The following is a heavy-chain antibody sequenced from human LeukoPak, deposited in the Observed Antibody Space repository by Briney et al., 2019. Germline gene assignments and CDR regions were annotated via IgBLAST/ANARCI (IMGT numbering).Heavy chain of an antibody. D-gene: IGHD2-8*01. CDR2: ISYDGSDI. CDR3: VRENNDFDS. Sequence: GGSLGLSCTASGFTFSDYAMHWVRQAPGKGLEWVAFISYDGSDIFYADSVKGRFTISRDNSKNTVYLQMNSLRAEDTAVYYCVRENNDFDSWGQGTLVTASS. V-gene: IGHV3-30-3*01. CDR1: GFTFSDYA. J-gene: IGHJ4*02.